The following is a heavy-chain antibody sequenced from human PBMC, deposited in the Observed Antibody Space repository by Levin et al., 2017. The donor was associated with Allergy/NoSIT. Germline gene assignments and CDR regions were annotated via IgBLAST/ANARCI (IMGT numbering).Heavy chain of an antibody. Sequence: SETLSLTCTVSGGSMRNYYWTWVRQPAGKGLEWIGRIYYTGSTNYNPSLKSRLTMSADTTQNQFSLKLSSVTAADSAVYYCAIAQFHQDYRGYNDDVDVWGQGTTVTVS. J-gene: IGHJ6*02. V-gene: IGHV4-4*07. CDR1: GGSMRNYY. D-gene: IGHD3-22*01. CDR3: AIAQFHQDYRGYNDDVDV. CDR2: IYYTGST.